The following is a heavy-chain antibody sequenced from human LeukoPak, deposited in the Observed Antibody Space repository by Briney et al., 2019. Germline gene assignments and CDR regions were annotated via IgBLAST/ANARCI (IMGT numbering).Heavy chain of an antibody. CDR3: ARERGYYYYMDV. Sequence: SESLSLTCAVYGGSFSGYYWSWIRQPPGKGLEWIGEINHSGSTNYNPSLKSRVTISVDTSKNQVSLKGNSVTAADTAEYYSARERGYYYYMDVWGKGTTVTISS. CDR2: INHSGST. V-gene: IGHV4-34*01. J-gene: IGHJ6*03. CDR1: GGSFSGYY.